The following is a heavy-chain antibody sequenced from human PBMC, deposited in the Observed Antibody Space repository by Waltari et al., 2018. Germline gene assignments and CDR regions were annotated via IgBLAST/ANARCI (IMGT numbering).Heavy chain of an antibody. CDR1: GYSISSGYY. Sequence: QVQLQESGPGLVKPSETLSLTCTVSGYSISSGYYWGWIRQPPGKGLEWIGSIYHSGSTYYNPSLKSRVTISVDTSKNQFSLKLSSVTAADTAVYYCARMKDGSGLNSFDYWGQGTLVTVSS. CDR3: ARMKDGSGLNSFDY. D-gene: IGHD3-10*01. CDR2: IYHSGST. V-gene: IGHV4-38-2*02. J-gene: IGHJ4*02.